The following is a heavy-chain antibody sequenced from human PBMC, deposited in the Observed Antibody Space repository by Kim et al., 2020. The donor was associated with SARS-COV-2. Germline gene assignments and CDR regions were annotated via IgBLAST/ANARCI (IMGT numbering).Heavy chain of an antibody. Sequence: GGSLRLSCTASGFIFSSFAMNWVRQAPGKGLECVSTISGSGGGTYYADSVKGRFTISRDNSKNTLYLQMNSLRAEDTAMYYCAKATPGNWNSDYWGQGTLVTVSS. J-gene: IGHJ4*02. CDR2: ISGSGGGT. V-gene: IGHV3-23*01. D-gene: IGHD1-1*01. CDR1: GFIFSSFA. CDR3: AKATPGNWNSDY.